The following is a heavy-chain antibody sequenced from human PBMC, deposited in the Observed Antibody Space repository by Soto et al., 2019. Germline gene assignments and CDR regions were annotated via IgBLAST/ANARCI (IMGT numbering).Heavy chain of an antibody. CDR2: TYYRSKWYN. Sequence: LSLTCAISGDSVSSNSAAWNWIRQSPSRGLEWLGRTYYRSKWYNDYAVSVKSRITINPDTSKNQFSLQLNSVTPEDTAVYYCARVTSSSSRLERMYNRFDPWGQGTLVTVSS. J-gene: IGHJ5*02. CDR3: ARVTSSSSRLERMYNRFDP. CDR1: GDSVSSNSAA. D-gene: IGHD6-13*01. V-gene: IGHV6-1*01.